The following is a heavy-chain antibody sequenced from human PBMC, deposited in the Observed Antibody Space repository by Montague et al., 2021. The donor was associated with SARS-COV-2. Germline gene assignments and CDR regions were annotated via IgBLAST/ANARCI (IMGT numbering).Heavy chain of an antibody. V-gene: IGHV4-59*08. CDR3: ARSQDCSTTSCHFDY. Sequence: SETLSLTCTVSGGSISSYYWSWIRQPPGKGMEWIGYIYNSGSTNYNPSLKGRVTISVDTSKNQFSLKLSSVTAADTAVYYCARSQDCSTTSCHFDYWGQGTLVTVSS. D-gene: IGHD2-2*01. CDR2: IYNSGST. CDR1: GGSISSYY. J-gene: IGHJ4*02.